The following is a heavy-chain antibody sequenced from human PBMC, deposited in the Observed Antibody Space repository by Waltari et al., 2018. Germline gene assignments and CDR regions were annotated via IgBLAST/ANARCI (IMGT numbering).Heavy chain of an antibody. Sequence: QVQLQESGPGLVKPSETLSLSCAVSGYSISRGYYWGWIRQTPGKGLEYIGSIFHSGSTFINPSLKSRVSISVDTSKNQFSLTVRSVTAADTAVYFCARDVGSNWSEGAFEIWGQGTMVTVSS. J-gene: IGHJ3*02. V-gene: IGHV4-38-2*02. D-gene: IGHD6-13*01. CDR2: IFHSGST. CDR3: ARDVGSNWSEGAFEI. CDR1: GYSISRGYY.